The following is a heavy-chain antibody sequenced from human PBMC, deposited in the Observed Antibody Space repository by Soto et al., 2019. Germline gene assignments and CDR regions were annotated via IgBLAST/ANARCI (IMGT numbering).Heavy chain of an antibody. CDR2: IIPISGTV. V-gene: IGHV1-69*06. D-gene: IGHD5-12*01. Sequence: SVKVSCKASGGTLSSYSISWVRQAPGQGLEWMGGIIPISGTVNYAQKFQGRVTITADKSTSTAYMELSSLRSEDTAVYYCAREGSGYNLWGQGTQVTVSS. J-gene: IGHJ1*01. CDR1: GGTLSSYS. CDR3: AREGSGYNL.